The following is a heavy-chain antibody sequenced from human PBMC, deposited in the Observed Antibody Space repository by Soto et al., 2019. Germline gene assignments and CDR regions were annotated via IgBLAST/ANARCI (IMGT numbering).Heavy chain of an antibody. V-gene: IGHV1-69*13. CDR1: GGTFSSYA. CDR3: AYLRGFTGYPGD. CDR2: IIPIFGTA. Sequence: SVKVSCKASGGTFSSYAISWVRQAPGQGLEWMGGIIPIFGTANYAQKFQGRVTITADESTSTAYMELSSLRSEYTAVYYCAYLRGFTGYPGDWGQGALVTVSS. J-gene: IGHJ4*02. D-gene: IGHD3-16*01.